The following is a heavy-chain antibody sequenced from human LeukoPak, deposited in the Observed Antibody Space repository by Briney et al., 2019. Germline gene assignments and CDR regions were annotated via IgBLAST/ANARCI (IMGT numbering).Heavy chain of an antibody. CDR1: GGSFSGYY. V-gene: IGHV4-34*01. CDR2: IYHSGST. Sequence: SETLSLTCAVYGGSFSGYYWSWIRQPPGKGLEWIGYIYHSGSTYYNPSLKSRVTISVDRSKNQFSLKLSSVTAADTAVYYCARNTVTAHIDYWGQGTLVTVSS. J-gene: IGHJ4*02. CDR3: ARNTVTAHIDY. D-gene: IGHD4-17*01.